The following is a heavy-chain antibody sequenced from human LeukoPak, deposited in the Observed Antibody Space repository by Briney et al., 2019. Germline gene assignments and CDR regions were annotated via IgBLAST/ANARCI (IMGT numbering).Heavy chain of an antibody. CDR3: ARLVWLGESPGSWFDS. V-gene: IGHV4-59*11. CDR2: IHYSGGT. Sequence: SETLSLTCSVSGGSITSHFWSWIRQPPGKGQEWIGYIHYSGGTNYNPSLKSRVTISPDTSKNQLFLKLNSVTAADTAVYYCARLVWLGESPGSWFDSWGQGTLVTVSS. CDR1: GGSITSHF. J-gene: IGHJ5*01. D-gene: IGHD3-10*01.